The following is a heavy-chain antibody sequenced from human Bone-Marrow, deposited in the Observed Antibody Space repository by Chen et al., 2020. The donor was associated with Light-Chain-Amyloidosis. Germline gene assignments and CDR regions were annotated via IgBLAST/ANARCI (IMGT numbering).Heavy chain of an antibody. CDR3: ARDRGWWTFDI. Sequence: EVQLVESGGGLVQPGGSLRLSCTASEFTFTNFWMIWVRQAPGKGLEWVANIKQDGSKNYYVDSVKGRFTISRDNAKNSLYLQMNSLGAEDTAVYYCARDRGWWTFDIWGQGTMVTVSS. CDR1: EFTFTNFW. CDR2: IKQDGSKN. D-gene: IGHD2-8*02. J-gene: IGHJ3*02. V-gene: IGHV3-7*01.